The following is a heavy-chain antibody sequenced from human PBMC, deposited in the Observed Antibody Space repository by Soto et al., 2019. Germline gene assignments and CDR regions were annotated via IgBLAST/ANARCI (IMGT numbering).Heavy chain of an antibody. CDR1: GGTFSSHA. CDR2: IIPIFGTA. J-gene: IGHJ5*02. V-gene: IGHV1-69*01. Sequence: QVQLVQSGAEVKKPGSSVKVSCKASGGTFSSHAISWVRQAPGQGLEWMGGIIPIFGTANYAQKFQGRVTITADESTSTAYMELSSLRSEDTAVYYCARKRWWDGYKYNWFDPWGQGTLVTVSS. D-gene: IGHD2-15*01. CDR3: ARKRWWDGYKYNWFDP.